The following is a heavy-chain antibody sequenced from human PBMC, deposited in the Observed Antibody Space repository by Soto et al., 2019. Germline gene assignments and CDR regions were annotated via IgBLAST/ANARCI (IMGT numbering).Heavy chain of an antibody. D-gene: IGHD4-17*01. V-gene: IGHV4-59*01. Sequence: SSETLSLTCTVSGGSISSYYWSWIRQPPGKGLEWIGYIYYSGSTNYNPSLKSRVTISVDTSKNQFSLKLSSVTAADTAVYYCARVYGDYTENYYYYYMDVWGKGTTVTVSS. J-gene: IGHJ6*03. CDR1: GGSISSYY. CDR2: IYYSGST. CDR3: ARVYGDYTENYYYYYMDV.